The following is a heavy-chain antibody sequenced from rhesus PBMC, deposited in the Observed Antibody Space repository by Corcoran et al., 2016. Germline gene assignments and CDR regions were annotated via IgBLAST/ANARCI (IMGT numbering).Heavy chain of an antibody. D-gene: IGHD3-16*01. CDR3: ARDRGYSGSYYSPMGY. J-gene: IGHJ4*01. Sequence: QPQLQESGPVLVKPSETLSLTCAVSGGSISSNYWSRIRQPTGNGLEWVGRISGSGGSTDYNPSLKSRVTISTDTSKNQFSLKLSSVTAADTAVYYCARDRGYSGSYYSPMGYWGQGVLVTVSS. V-gene: IGHV4-173*01. CDR2: ISGSGGST. CDR1: GGSISSNY.